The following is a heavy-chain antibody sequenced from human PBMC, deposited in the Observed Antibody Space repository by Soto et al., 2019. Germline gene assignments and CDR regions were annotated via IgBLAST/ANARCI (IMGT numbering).Heavy chain of an antibody. CDR2: MNPNSGNT. J-gene: IGHJ6*02. CDR1: GYTFTSYD. V-gene: IGHV1-8*01. CDR3: ARRITIRRTYGMDV. Sequence: QVQLVQSGAEVKKPGASVKVSCKASGYTFTSYDINWVRQATGQGLEWMGWMNPNSGNTGYAQKFQGRVTMTRNTSRSTAYMELSSLRSEDTAVYYCARRITIRRTYGMDVWGQGTTVTVSS. D-gene: IGHD3-3*01.